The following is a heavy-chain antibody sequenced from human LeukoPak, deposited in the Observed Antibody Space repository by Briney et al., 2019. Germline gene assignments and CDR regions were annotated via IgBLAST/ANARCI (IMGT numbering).Heavy chain of an antibody. Sequence: GESLKISCKGSGYSFTSYWIGWVRQMPGKGLEWMGIIYPGDSDTRYSPSFQGQVTISADKSISTAYLQWSSLKASDTAMYYCARQGGYYDSSGYPRKGNWFDPWGQGTLVTVSS. CDR1: GYSFTSYW. CDR3: ARQGGYYDSSGYPRKGNWFDP. D-gene: IGHD3-22*01. V-gene: IGHV5-51*01. J-gene: IGHJ5*02. CDR2: IYPGDSDT.